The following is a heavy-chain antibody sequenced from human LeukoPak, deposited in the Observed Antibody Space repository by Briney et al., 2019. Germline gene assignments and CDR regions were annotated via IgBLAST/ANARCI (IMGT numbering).Heavy chain of an antibody. CDR2: IPDSGRRP. CDR1: GFTFSRYA. D-gene: IGHD1-26*01. Sequence: GGSLRLSCAASGFTFSRYAMSWVRQTPGKGLEWVSGIPDSGRRPSYPDSARGRFTISRDNSKNTVYLEMNSLRAEDTAVFYCAKDSLSGSYGYWGQGTLVTVSS. V-gene: IGHV3-23*01. J-gene: IGHJ4*02. CDR3: AKDSLSGSYGY.